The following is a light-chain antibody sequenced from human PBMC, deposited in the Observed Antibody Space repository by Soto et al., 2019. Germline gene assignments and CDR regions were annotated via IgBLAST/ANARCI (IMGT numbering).Light chain of an antibody. CDR2: DTS. CDR1: QSISIK. J-gene: IGKJ5*01. Sequence: EIVMTQSAATLSVSPGERATLYCRARQSISIKLAWYQQKPGQAPRLVIYDTSTRATGIPARFRGSGSGTEFTLTISSLQSEDFAVYYCQQYNNWPPITFGQGTRLEIK. V-gene: IGKV3-15*01. CDR3: QQYNNWPPIT.